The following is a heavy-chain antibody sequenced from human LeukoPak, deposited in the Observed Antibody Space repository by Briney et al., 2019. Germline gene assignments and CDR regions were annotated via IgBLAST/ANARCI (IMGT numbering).Heavy chain of an antibody. CDR3: ARGEYYFDY. V-gene: IGHV4-59*01. CDR2: IYYGSST. J-gene: IGHJ4*02. CDR1: GGSISSYY. Sequence: SETLSLTCTVPGGSISSYYWSWIRPPPGEGLEWIGYIYYGSSTNYNPSLKSRVSISVDTYKNQFSLKLSSVTAADTAVYYCARGEYYFDYWGQGTLVTVSA.